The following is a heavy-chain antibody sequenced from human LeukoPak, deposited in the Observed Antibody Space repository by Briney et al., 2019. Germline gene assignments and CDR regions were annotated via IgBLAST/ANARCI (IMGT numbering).Heavy chain of an antibody. CDR1: GDSVSSSSAA. J-gene: IGHJ2*01. CDR3: ARSAGNWGYYYVDL. D-gene: IGHD7-27*01. V-gene: IGHV6-1*01. Sequence: SQTLSLTCAISGDSVSSSSAAWHWIRQSQSRGLEWLGRSYYRSKWYIDYAVSVTSRISINPDTSRNQFSLHLNSVTPEDAAVYYCARSAGNWGYYYVDLRGRGTLLTVSS. CDR2: SYYRSKWYI.